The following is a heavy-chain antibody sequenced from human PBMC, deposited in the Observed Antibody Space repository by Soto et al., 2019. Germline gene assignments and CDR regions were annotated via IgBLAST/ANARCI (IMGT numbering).Heavy chain of an antibody. CDR3: ARPLWRDDYNWGYFDL. CDR1: GFTFSSYA. D-gene: IGHD4-4*01. Sequence: QVQLVESGGGVVQPGRSLRLSCAASGFTFSSYAMHWVRQAPGKGLEWVAVISCDGSNKYYADSVKGRFIISRDNSKNTLYLQMNSLRAEDTAVYYCARPLWRDDYNWGYFDLWGRGTLVTVSS. J-gene: IGHJ2*01. V-gene: IGHV3-30-3*01. CDR2: ISCDGSNK.